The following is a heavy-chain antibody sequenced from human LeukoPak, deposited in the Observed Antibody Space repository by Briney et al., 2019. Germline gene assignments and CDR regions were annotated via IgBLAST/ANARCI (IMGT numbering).Heavy chain of an antibody. CDR1: GYTFTNYG. Sequence: ASVKVSCKASGYTFTNYGISWVRQAPGQGFEWMGWISGYNGNTNYAQNLQGRVNMTTDTSTSTAYMELRSLRSDDTAVYYCARASVYYSDIWGQGTMVTVSS. CDR3: ARASVYYSDI. CDR2: ISGYNGNT. J-gene: IGHJ3*02. D-gene: IGHD2/OR15-2a*01. V-gene: IGHV1-18*01.